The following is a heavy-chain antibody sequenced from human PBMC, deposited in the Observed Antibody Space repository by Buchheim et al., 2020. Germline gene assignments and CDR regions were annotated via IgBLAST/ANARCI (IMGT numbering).Heavy chain of an antibody. J-gene: IGHJ5*01. Sequence: QVQLQESGPGLVKPSQTLSLTCVVSGDSISRGGYSWTWIRQAPGKGLEWIGYIYYSGSAYYSPSLKSRVSRAVNTSENQFSLRLASVTSADTAIYFCARDPGGYGYDSWGQG. D-gene: IGHD2-15*01. CDR1: GDSISRGGYS. CDR2: IYYSGSA. CDR3: ARDPGGYGYDS. V-gene: IGHV4-30-4*07.